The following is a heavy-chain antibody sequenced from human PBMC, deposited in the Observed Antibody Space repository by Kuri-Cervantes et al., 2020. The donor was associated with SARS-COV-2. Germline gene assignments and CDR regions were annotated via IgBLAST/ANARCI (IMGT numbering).Heavy chain of an antibody. J-gene: IGHJ4*02. CDR1: GFTFSSYG. CDR3: ATAGTTAMALFDY. Sequence: GGSLRLSCAASGFTFSSYGMHWVRQAPGKGLEWVAFIRYDGSNKYYADSVKGRFTISRDNSKNTLYLQMNSLRAEDTAVYYCATAGTTAMALFDYWGQGTLVTVSS. CDR2: IRYDGSNK. D-gene: IGHD5-18*01. V-gene: IGHV3-30*02.